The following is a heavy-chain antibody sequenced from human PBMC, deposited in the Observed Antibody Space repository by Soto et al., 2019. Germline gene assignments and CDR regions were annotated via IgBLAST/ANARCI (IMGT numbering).Heavy chain of an antibody. D-gene: IGHD5-12*01. Sequence: EVQLVESGGGLVKPGGSLRLSCAASGFTFSRYGMNWLRQAPGKGLEWVASISSSTSYVYYADSVKGRFSTSRDNAKNILYLEMYALRVEDRAVYYCAREAYEGRGGNWFESWGQGTLVTVSS. V-gene: IGHV3-21*06. CDR3: AREAYEGRGGNWFES. CDR2: ISSSTSYV. J-gene: IGHJ5*01. CDR1: GFTFSRYG.